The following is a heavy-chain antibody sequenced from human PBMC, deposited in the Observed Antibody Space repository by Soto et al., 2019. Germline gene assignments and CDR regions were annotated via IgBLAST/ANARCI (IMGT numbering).Heavy chain of an antibody. D-gene: IGHD4-17*01. CDR3: ASPTVTTYTLTDYYYYMDV. CDR1: GFTFSDYY. V-gene: IGHV3-11*01. CDR2: ISSSGSTI. J-gene: IGHJ6*03. Sequence: GGSLRLSCAASGFTFSDYYMSWIRQAPGKGLEWVSYISSSGSTIYYADSVKGRFTISRDNAKNSLYLQMNSLRAEDTAVYYCASPTVTTYTLTDYYYYMDVWGKGTTVTVSS.